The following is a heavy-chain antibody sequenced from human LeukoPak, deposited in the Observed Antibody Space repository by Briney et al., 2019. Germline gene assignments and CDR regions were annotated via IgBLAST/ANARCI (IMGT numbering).Heavy chain of an antibody. CDR1: GFTFSSHA. D-gene: IGHD2-15*01. Sequence: AGGSLRLSCAASGFTFSSHAMNWVRQAPGKGLDWVSYISSSGTTMYYADSVKGRFTISRDNAKNSLYLQMNSLRDEDTAVYYCAVEGYCSGGACYTNWFDPWGQGTLVTVSS. CDR2: ISSSGTTM. CDR3: AVEGYCSGGACYTNWFDP. J-gene: IGHJ5*02. V-gene: IGHV3-48*02.